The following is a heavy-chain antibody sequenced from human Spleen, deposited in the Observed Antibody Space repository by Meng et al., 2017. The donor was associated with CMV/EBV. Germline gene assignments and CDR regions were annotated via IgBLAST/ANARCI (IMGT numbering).Heavy chain of an antibody. CDR1: GFTFSSYA. D-gene: IGHD3-16*01. Sequence: GESLKISCAASGFTFSSYAMSWVRQAPGKGLEWVSAISGSGGSTYYADSVKGRFTISRDYAKNSLCLQVNSLRAEDTALYHCARDDGVMNQRLFFLFGERALRSPDYWGQGTLVTVSS. V-gene: IGHV3-23*01. J-gene: IGHJ4*02. CDR3: ARDDGVMNQRLFFLFGERALRSPDY. CDR2: ISGSGGST.